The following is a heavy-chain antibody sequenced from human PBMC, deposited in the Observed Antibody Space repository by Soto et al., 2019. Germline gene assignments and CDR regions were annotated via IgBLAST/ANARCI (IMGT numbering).Heavy chain of an antibody. CDR1: GFTFSTYI. CDR3: AKGRSYYYYYGVDV. V-gene: IGHV3-23*01. J-gene: IGHJ6*02. Sequence: SGFTFSTYIMNWVRQAPGKGLEWVSDIIDSGASTYYADSVKGRFTISRDNSKSTLYLQMNSLRAEDTALYYCAKGRSYYYYYGVDVWGQGTTVTVSS. CDR2: IIDSGAST.